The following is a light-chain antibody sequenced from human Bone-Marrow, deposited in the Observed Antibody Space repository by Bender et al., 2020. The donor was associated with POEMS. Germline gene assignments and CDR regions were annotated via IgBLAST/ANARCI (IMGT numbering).Light chain of an antibody. V-gene: IGLV2-14*01. CDR2: EVS. J-gene: IGLJ2*01. CDR1: SSDIGVFDS. CDR3: SSYTSSSVV. Sequence: QSDLTQPRSVSGSPGQSVTISCTGTSSDIGVFDSVSWYQQHPGKAPKLMIYEVSKRPSGVSNRFSGSKSGNTASLTISGLQAEDEADYYCSSYTSSSVVFGGGTKLTVL.